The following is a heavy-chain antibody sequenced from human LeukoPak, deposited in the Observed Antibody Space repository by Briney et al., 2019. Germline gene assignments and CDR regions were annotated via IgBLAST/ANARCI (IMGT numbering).Heavy chain of an antibody. CDR1: GYTFTGYY. D-gene: IGHD3-10*01. CDR2: INPNSGGT. CDR3: ATSPQDYYGSGSYYPYYYMDV. Sequence: ASVKVSCKASGYTFTGYYMHWVRQAPGQGLEWMGWINPNSGGTNYAQKFQGRVTMTRDTSISTAYMELSRLRSDDTAVYYCATSPQDYYGSGSYYPYYYMDVWGKGTTVTVSS. J-gene: IGHJ6*03. V-gene: IGHV1-2*02.